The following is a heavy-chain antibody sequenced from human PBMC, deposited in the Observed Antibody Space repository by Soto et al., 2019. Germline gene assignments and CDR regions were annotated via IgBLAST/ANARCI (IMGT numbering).Heavy chain of an antibody. V-gene: IGHV6-1*01. J-gene: IGHJ6*02. CDR3: ARINSSSSSDMDV. Sequence: SQPLSLTCSISGVTVSSTIAACNCSSQSRSRGLEWLGRTYYRSKWYYGYAVSVKSRITINPDTSKNQFSLQLNSVTPEDTAVYYCARINSSSSSDMDVWGQGTTATVS. CDR2: TYYRSKWYY. CDR1: GVTVSSTIAA. D-gene: IGHD6-6*01.